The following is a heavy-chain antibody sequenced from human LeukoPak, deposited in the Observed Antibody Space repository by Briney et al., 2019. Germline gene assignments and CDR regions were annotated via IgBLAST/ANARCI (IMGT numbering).Heavy chain of an antibody. J-gene: IGHJ5*02. CDR1: GYTFTSYD. CDR3: ARRHPDCSGGSCYWFDP. D-gene: IGHD2-15*01. Sequence: ASVKVSCKASGYTFTSYDINWVRQATGQGLEWMGWMNSNSGNTGYAQKFQGRVTVTRNTSISTAYMELSSLRSEDTAVYYCARRHPDCSGGSCYWFDPWGQGTLVTVSS. CDR2: MNSNSGNT. V-gene: IGHV1-8*01.